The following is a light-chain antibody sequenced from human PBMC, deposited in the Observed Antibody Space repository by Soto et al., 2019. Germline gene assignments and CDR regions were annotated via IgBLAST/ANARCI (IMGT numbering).Light chain of an antibody. Sequence: DIQMTQSPSTLSASVGDRVTITCRASQSISNWLAWYQQKPGKAPKLLIYKASSLGSGVPSRFSGSGSGTEFTLTISSLQPDDFATYYCLHYNSFRWTFGQGTKVDIK. CDR2: KAS. CDR1: QSISNW. J-gene: IGKJ1*01. CDR3: LHYNSFRWT. V-gene: IGKV1-5*03.